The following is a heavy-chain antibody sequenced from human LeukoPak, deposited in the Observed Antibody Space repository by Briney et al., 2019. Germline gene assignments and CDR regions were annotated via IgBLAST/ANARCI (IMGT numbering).Heavy chain of an antibody. V-gene: IGHV1-2*06. Sequence: ASVRVSSKASGYTFTGYYMHWVRQAPGQGLEWMGRINPNSGGTNYTQQFQGRVTMTRDTSISTAYQELSRLRSDDTAVYYCARPPKGLLWFGELRTPDTDNWFDPWGQGTLVTVSS. CDR1: GYTFTGYY. D-gene: IGHD3-10*01. CDR3: ARPPKGLLWFGELRTPDTDNWFDP. CDR2: INPNSGGT. J-gene: IGHJ5*02.